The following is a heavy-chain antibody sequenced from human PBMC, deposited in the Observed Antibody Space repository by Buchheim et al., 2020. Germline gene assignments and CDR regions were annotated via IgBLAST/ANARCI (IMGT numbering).Heavy chain of an antibody. D-gene: IGHD2-15*01. J-gene: IGHJ4*02. CDR2: INTNSGGT. Sequence: QVQLVQSGAEVKKPGASVKVSCKASGYTFTGYYMHWVRQAPGQGLEWMGWINTNSGGTNYAQKFQGRVTMTRDTSISTAYMELSRLRSDDTAVYYCARVALYCSGGSCYPYWGQGTL. CDR1: GYTFTGYY. CDR3: ARVALYCSGGSCYPY. V-gene: IGHV1-2*02.